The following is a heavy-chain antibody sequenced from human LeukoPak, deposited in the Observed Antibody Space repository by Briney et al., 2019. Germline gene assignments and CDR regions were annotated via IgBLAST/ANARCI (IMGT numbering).Heavy chain of an antibody. V-gene: IGHV3-9*01. D-gene: IGHD3-22*01. Sequence: GGSLRLSCAASGFTFYDYAMHWVRQAPGKGLEWVSGISWNSGSIGYADSVKGRFTISRDNAKNSLYLQMNSLRAEDTALYYCAKAGAYDSSGSFDYWGQGTLVTVSS. CDR2: ISWNSGSI. CDR1: GFTFYDYA. CDR3: AKAGAYDSSGSFDY. J-gene: IGHJ4*02.